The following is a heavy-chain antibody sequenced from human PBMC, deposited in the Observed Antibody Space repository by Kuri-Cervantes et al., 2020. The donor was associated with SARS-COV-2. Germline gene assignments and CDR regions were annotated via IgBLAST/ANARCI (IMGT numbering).Heavy chain of an antibody. Sequence: GSLRLSCAVSGYSISSGYYWGWIRQPPGKGLEWIGSIYHSGSTYYNPSLKSRVTISVDTSKSQFSLKLSSVTAADTAVYYCARDRIYSSSSGRFDYWGQGTLVTVSS. V-gene: IGHV4-38-2*02. J-gene: IGHJ4*02. CDR3: ARDRIYSSSSGRFDY. CDR1: GYSISSGYY. CDR2: IYHSGST. D-gene: IGHD6-6*01.